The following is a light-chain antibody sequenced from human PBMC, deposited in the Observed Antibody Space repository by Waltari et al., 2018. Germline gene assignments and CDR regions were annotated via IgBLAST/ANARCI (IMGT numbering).Light chain of an antibody. CDR1: QSVSSN. Sequence: EIVLTQPPASLSVSPGARAPLSCRASQSVSSNLAWYQQKPGQAPRLLIYGASTRATGIPARFSGSGSGTEFTLTISSLQSEDFAVYYCQQYNNWPPELTFGGGTKVEIK. J-gene: IGKJ4*01. CDR2: GAS. CDR3: QQYNNWPPELT. V-gene: IGKV3-15*01.